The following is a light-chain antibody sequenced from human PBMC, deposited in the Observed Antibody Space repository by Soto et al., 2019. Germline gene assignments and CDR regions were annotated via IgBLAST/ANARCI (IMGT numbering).Light chain of an antibody. V-gene: IGLV2-8*01. CDR2: EVN. Sequence: QSALTQPPSVSGSPGQSVTISCTGTSSDVGAYNYVSLYQQHPGKAPQLIIYEVNRRPSGVPDRFSGSKSGNTASLTVSGLQAEDETDYFCSSYAGSNNLILFGGGTKLTVL. J-gene: IGLJ2*01. CDR1: SSDVGAYNY. CDR3: SSYAGSNNLIL.